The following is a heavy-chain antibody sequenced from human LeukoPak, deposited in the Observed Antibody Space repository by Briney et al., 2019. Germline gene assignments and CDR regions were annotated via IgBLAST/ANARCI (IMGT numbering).Heavy chain of an antibody. CDR3: ARYVFTMVRGEKQKKFDP. CDR1: GGSISSSNFY. J-gene: IGHJ5*02. V-gene: IGHV4-39*07. CDR2: IYYSGST. D-gene: IGHD3-10*01. Sequence: SETLSLTCTVSGGSISSSNFYWGWIRQPPGKGLEWIGSIYYSGSTYYDPSLKSRVTISVDTSKNQFSLKLSSVTAADTAVYYCARYVFTMVRGEKQKKFDPWGQGTLVTVSS.